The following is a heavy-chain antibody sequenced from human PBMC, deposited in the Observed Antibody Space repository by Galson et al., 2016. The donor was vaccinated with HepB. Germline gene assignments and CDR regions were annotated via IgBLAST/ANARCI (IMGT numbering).Heavy chain of an antibody. J-gene: IGHJ6*02. CDR2: ISYDGNNI. CDR3: ARSSSPNYYYFYAMDV. V-gene: IGHV3-30*04. CDR1: GFTFSAYA. Sequence: SLRLSCAASGFTFSAYALHWVRQVPGKGLEWVTVISYDGNNIYYADSVKGRFTISRDNSKSTLYLQMNSLRTEDTAVYYCARSSSPNYYYFYAMDVWGQGTTVTVS. D-gene: IGHD6-13*01.